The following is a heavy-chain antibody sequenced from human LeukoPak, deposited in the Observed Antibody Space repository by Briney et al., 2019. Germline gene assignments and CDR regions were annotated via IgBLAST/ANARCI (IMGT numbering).Heavy chain of an antibody. CDR3: ARRKAVRPRDYYFDY. D-gene: IGHD6-6*01. J-gene: IGHJ4*02. Sequence: PSETLSLTCTVSGGSISSYYWSWIRQPPGKGLEWIGYIYYSGSTNYNPSLKSRVTISVDTPKNQFSLKLSSVTAADTAVYFCARRKAVRPRDYYFDYWGQGTLATVSS. V-gene: IGHV4-59*01. CDR1: GGSISSYY. CDR2: IYYSGST.